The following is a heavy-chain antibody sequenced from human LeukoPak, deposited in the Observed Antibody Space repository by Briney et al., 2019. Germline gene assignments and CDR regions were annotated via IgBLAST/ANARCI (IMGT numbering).Heavy chain of an antibody. CDR2: INAYNGDT. CDR1: GYSFTMYG. D-gene: IGHD5-12*01. V-gene: IGHV1-18*01. J-gene: IGHJ6*03. CDR3: ARWGLVAPGTYYYYYMDV. Sequence: ASVRVSCKASGYSFTMYGISWVRRAPGQGLERMGWINAYNGDTHFAQKFQGRVSMTTDTSTSTAYMEVRSLTSDDTAVYYCARWGLVAPGTYYYYYMDVWGKGTTVTVSS.